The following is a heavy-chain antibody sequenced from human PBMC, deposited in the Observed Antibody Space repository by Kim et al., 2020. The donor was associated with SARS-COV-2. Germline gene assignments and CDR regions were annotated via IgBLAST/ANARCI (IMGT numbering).Heavy chain of an antibody. Sequence: ASLKVSCKASGYTFTSYHMHWVRQAPGQGLEWMAIINPSGGSTSYTYRFQGRVTVTSDTSTSTVYMELSSLRSEDTAVYYCARGGSSTFSYSYFESWGQGTLVSVSS. V-gene: IGHV1-46*01. CDR2: INPSGGST. CDR3: ARGGSSTFSYSYFES. CDR1: GYTFTSYH. D-gene: IGHD6-13*01. J-gene: IGHJ4*02.